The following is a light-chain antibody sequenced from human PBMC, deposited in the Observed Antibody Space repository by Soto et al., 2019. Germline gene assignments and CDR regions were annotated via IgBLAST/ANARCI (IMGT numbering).Light chain of an antibody. J-gene: IGKJ4*01. CDR1: QTVSSGF. CDR2: GAS. Sequence: EIVLTQSPGTLSVSPGERATVSCRASQTVSSGFLAWYQQKVGQAPRLLIYGASTRATGIPDRFGGSGSGTDFTLTIDRLEPEDFAVYYCHQYYSSPTTFGGGTKVEIK. CDR3: HQYYSSPTT. V-gene: IGKV3-20*01.